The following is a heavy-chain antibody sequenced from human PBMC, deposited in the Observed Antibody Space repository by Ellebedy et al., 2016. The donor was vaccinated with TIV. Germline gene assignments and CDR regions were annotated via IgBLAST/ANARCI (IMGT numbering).Heavy chain of an antibody. CDR1: GFTFSTYA. CDR2: VSHDGENE. Sequence: GGSLRLSCTASGFTFSTYAMHWVRQAPGKGLEWVAAVSHDGENEFYPDSLKGRFTISRDNSKKMVFLQMNSLGADDTALYYCAKDQPDAYETGGYPRGPFESWGQGTLVTVSS. V-gene: IGHV3-30*18. J-gene: IGHJ4*02. CDR3: AKDQPDAYETGGYPRGPFES. D-gene: IGHD3-22*01.